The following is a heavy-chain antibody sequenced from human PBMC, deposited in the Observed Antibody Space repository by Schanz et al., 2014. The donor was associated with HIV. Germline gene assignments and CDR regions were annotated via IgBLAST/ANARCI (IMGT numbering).Heavy chain of an antibody. J-gene: IGHJ1*01. Sequence: QVQLVESGGGVVQPGRSLRLSCAASGFTFRTYGMHWVRQSPGKGLEWMAVISYDGSKKYYADSVKGRFTISRDNSKNTLYVELNSLRPEDTAVYYCAKDGSRKVRFLEGPGYYLDHWGQGALVTVSS. CDR1: GFTFRTYG. V-gene: IGHV3-30*18. CDR2: ISYDGSKK. CDR3: AKDGSRKVRFLEGPGYYLDH. D-gene: IGHD3-3*01.